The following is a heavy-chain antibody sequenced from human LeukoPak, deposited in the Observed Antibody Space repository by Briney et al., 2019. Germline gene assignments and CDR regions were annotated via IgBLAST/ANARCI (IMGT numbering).Heavy chain of an antibody. CDR1: GGSLSSYF. CDR3: ARRSPPDHYYFDY. J-gene: IGHJ4*02. CDR2: ISYRGST. V-gene: IGHV4-59*08. D-gene: IGHD1-14*01. Sequence: PSETLSLTCTVSGGSLSSYFWGWIRQPPGRGLEWIGYISYRGSTNYSTSLKSRVTISVATSQNQFSLRLTSVTAADTAVYYCARRSPPDHYYFDYWGQGTLVTVSS.